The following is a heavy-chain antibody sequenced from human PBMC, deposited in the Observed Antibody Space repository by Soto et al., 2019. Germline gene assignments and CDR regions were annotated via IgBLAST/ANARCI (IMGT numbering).Heavy chain of an antibody. CDR3: AREIVVARGASYFDY. CDR2: IRQDESEK. D-gene: IGHD2-2*01. CDR1: GFTFSSNW. Sequence: GSLRLSCVGSGFTFSSNWMTWVRQAPGKGLEWVGNIRQDESEKYYVDSVKGLFTISRDNAKNSLYLQMNSLRAEDTAVYYCAREIVVARGASYFDYWGPGTLVTVSS. V-gene: IGHV3-7*04. J-gene: IGHJ4*02.